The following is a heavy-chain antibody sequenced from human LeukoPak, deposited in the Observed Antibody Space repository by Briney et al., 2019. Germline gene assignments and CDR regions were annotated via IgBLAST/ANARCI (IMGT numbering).Heavy chain of an antibody. D-gene: IGHD2-2*01. J-gene: IGHJ3*02. Sequence: GGSLRLSCVASGFTFGRYAMSWVRQAPGKGLEWVSAISGSGGSTYYADSVKGRFTIPRDNSKNTLYVQMDSLRAEDTAVYYCAKDRTDCSSTSCYLAFDIWGQGTMVTVSS. CDR2: ISGSGGST. CDR1: GFTFGRYA. V-gene: IGHV3-23*01. CDR3: AKDRTDCSSTSCYLAFDI.